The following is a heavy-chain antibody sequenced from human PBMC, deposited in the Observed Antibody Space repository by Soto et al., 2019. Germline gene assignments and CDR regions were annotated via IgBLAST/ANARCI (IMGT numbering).Heavy chain of an antibody. V-gene: IGHV4-4*07. J-gene: IGHJ4*02. CDR2: IYTSGST. CDR1: GGSISSYY. CDR3: AREEPYYYGSGQFDY. D-gene: IGHD3-10*01. Sequence: LSLTCTVSGGSISSYYWSWIRQPAGRGLEWIGRIYTSGSTNYNPSLKSRVTMSVDTSKNQFSLKLSSVTAADTAVYYCAREEPYYYGSGQFDYWGQGTLVTAFS.